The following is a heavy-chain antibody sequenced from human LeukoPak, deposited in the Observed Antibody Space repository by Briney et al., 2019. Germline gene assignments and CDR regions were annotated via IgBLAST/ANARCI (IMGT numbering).Heavy chain of an antibody. CDR1: GGSISSGDYY. J-gene: IGHJ4*02. Sequence: SETLSLTCTVSGGSISSGDYYWSWIRQPPGKGLEWIGYIYYSGSTYYNPSLKSRVTISVDTSKNQFSLKLSSVTAADTAVYYCAKDLITGRTIFGVVIRFGGHHYFDYWGQGTLVTVSS. V-gene: IGHV4-30-4*08. CDR3: AKDLITGRTIFGVVIRFGGHHYFDY. D-gene: IGHD3-3*01. CDR2: IYYSGST.